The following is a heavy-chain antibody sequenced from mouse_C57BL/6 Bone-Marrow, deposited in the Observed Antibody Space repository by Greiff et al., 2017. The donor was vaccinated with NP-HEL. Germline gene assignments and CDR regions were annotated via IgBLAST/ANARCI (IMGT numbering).Heavy chain of an antibody. V-gene: IGHV1-22*01. Sequence: EVQLQQSGPELVKPGASVKMSCKASGYTFTDYNMHWVKQSHGKSLEWIGYINPNNGGTSYNQKFKGKATLTVNKYSSTAYMELRSLTSEDSAVYYCARGDYYGSSYGAWFAYWGQGTLVTVSA. CDR3: ARGDYYGSSYGAWFAY. J-gene: IGHJ3*01. CDR2: INPNNGGT. D-gene: IGHD1-1*01. CDR1: GYTFTDYN.